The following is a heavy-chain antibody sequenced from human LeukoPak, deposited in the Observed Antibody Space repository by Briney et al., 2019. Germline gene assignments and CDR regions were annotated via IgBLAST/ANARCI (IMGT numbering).Heavy chain of an antibody. CDR1: GGSISSGDYY. J-gene: IGHJ6*02. CDR2: ISYSGRT. CDR3: ARSYSYALGGDYYYGMDV. V-gene: IGHV4-31*03. D-gene: IGHD5-18*01. Sequence: SQTLSLTCTVSGGSISSGDYYWSWIRQHPGKGLEWIGYISYSGRTYYNPSLKSRVAISGDTSKIQFSLKLSSVTAADTAVYYCARSYSYALGGDYYYGMDVWGQGTTVTVSS.